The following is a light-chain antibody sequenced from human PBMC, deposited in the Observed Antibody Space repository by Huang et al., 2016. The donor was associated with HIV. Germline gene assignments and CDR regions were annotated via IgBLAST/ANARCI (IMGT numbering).Light chain of an antibody. CDR1: QSISTY. Sequence: DIQMTQSPSSLSASVGDRVTITCRASQSISTYLNWYQQKPGKSPKVLIYAASTLQRGVPSRFSGSGSGTDFTLTISSLQPEDFATYYCQQSHSTPYTFGQGTKLQ. CDR2: AAS. CDR3: QQSHSTPYT. V-gene: IGKV1-39*01. J-gene: IGKJ2*01.